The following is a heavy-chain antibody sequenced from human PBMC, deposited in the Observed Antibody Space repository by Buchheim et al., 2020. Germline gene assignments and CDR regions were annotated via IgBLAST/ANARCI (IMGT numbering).Heavy chain of an antibody. D-gene: IGHD3-22*01. V-gene: IGHV2-5*02. CDR1: GFSLSTRGVG. CDR2: IYWDDDK. Sequence: QITLKESGPTQVKPTQTLTLTCTFSGFSLSTRGVGVGWLRQPPGKALEWLALIYWDDDKRYSPSLKSRLTITKDTSKNQVVLTMTNMDPVDTATYYCAHRLGLGVNTSTTFDYWGQGTL. J-gene: IGHJ4*02. CDR3: AHRLGLGVNTSTTFDY.